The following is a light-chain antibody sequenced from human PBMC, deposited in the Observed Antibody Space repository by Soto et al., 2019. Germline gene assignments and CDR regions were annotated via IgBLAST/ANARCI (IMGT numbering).Light chain of an antibody. CDR1: SSDVGAYNF. V-gene: IGLV2-14*03. CDR2: NVF. J-gene: IGLJ2*01. CDR3: FSYSWRRPLGV. Sequence: QSVLTQPASVSGSPGQSITIPCTGTSSDVGAYNFVSWYQHHPGKAPQLLIYNVFDRPSGVSDRFSGSKSGNTASLIISGLQADDEADYHGFSYSWRRPLGVFGGGTKLTVL.